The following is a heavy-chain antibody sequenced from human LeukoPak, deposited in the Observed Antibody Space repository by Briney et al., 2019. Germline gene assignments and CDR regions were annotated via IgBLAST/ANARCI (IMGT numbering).Heavy chain of an antibody. D-gene: IGHD4-17*01. Sequence: HPGGSLRPSCAASGFTVSSTSIIWVRQAPGKGLECVSYIRGDRSTEYAEYVKGRFTISRDDSKNTVYLQMNSLRVEDTSVYYCARRRGGYGDGDFDYWGQGTLVTVSS. J-gene: IGHJ4*02. CDR1: GFTVSSTS. CDR2: IRGDRST. CDR3: ARRRGGYGDGDFDY. V-gene: IGHV3-66*04.